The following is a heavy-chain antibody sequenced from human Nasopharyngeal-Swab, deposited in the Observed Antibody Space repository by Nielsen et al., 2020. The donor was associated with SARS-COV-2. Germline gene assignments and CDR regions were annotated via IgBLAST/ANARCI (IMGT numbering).Heavy chain of an antibody. V-gene: IGHV5-51*01. CDR2: IYPGDSDT. Sequence: KVSCKGSGYSFTSSWIGCVRQIPGKGLEWMGIIYPGDSDTRYSPSFQGQVTISADKSISTAYLQWSSLKASDTAMYYCARLYCSGGSCYNEPFDYWGQGTLVTVSS. CDR3: ARLYCSGGSCYNEPFDY. CDR1: GYSFTSSW. J-gene: IGHJ4*02. D-gene: IGHD2-15*01.